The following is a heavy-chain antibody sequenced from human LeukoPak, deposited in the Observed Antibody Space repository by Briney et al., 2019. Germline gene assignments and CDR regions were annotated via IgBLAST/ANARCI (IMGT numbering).Heavy chain of an antibody. J-gene: IGHJ4*02. V-gene: IGHV3-7*01. Sequence: PGGSLRLSCAVSGFAFSNYWMSWVRQAPGQGLEWVANIKQDGSEKYYVDSVKGRFTISRDNAKKSVYLQMNSLRAEDTAVFYCATVRIVVVPAARALDYWGQGTLVTVSS. CDR1: GFAFSNYW. D-gene: IGHD2-2*01. CDR2: IKQDGSEK. CDR3: ATVRIVVVPAARALDY.